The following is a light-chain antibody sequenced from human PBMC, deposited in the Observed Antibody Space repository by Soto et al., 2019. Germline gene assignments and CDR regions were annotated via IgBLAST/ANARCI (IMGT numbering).Light chain of an antibody. Sequence: EIVLTQSPGTLSLSPGERATLSCRASQSVSSSYLAWYQQKPGRAPRLLIYGASSRATGIPDRFSGSGSGTDFTLTISRLEPEDFAVYYCQQYGSSPDTFGQGTK. J-gene: IGKJ1*01. CDR2: GAS. CDR3: QQYGSSPDT. V-gene: IGKV3-20*01. CDR1: QSVSSSY.